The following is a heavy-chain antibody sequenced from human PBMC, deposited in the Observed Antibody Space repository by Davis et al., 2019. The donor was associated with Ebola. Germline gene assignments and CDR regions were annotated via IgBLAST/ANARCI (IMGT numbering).Heavy chain of an antibody. CDR2: ISTSGGST. CDR1: GFTFTSYA. D-gene: IGHD3-10*01. Sequence: GESLKISCAASGFTFTSYAMTWVRQAPGKGLEWVPAISTSGGSTYYADAVKGRFTIARDNSKNTLYLQMNNLRAEYTAVYYCASRYGSGSYFTYWGQGTLVTVSS. V-gene: IGHV3-23*01. CDR3: ASRYGSGSYFTY. J-gene: IGHJ4*02.